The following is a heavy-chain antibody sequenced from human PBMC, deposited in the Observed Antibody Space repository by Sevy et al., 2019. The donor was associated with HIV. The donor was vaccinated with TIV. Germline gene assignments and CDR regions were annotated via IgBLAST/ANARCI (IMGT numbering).Heavy chain of an antibody. D-gene: IGHD5-18*01. J-gene: IGHJ4*02. CDR1: GFTFSGSW. Sequence: GGSLRLSCVASGFTFSGSWMTWVRQAPGKGLERIAFINEDGSRWSYVDSVRGRFTISRVNTKNSLYLQMNSLRAEYTAVYFCARDRAYSALDYWGQGTLVTVSS. CDR2: INEDGSRW. V-gene: IGHV3-7*01. CDR3: ARDRAYSALDY.